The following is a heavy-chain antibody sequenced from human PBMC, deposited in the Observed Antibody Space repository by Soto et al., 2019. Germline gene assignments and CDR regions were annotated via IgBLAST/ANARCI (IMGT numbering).Heavy chain of an antibody. J-gene: IGHJ3*02. D-gene: IGHD5-12*01. CDR1: GFTFSSYA. CDR3: AKDRSPSGSAENDAFDI. V-gene: IGHV3-23*01. CDR2: ISGSGGST. Sequence: GSLRLSCAASGFTFSSYAMSWVRQAPGKGLEWVSAISGSGGSTYYADSVKGRFTISRDNSKNTLYLQMNSLRAEDTAVYYCAKDRSPSGSAENDAFDIWGQGTMVTVSS.